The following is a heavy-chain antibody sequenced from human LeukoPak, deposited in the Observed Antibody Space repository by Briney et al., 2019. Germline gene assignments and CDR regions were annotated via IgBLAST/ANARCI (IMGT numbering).Heavy chain of an antibody. D-gene: IGHD3-22*01. J-gene: IGHJ5*02. CDR1: GYIFTSYG. Sequence: ASVKVSCKASGYIFTSYGISWVRQAPGQGLEWMGWISVYNGNTNYPEKLQCRVTMTTDTSTTKAYMELRSLRSDDTAVYYCARDINGYYYDSHGYYPTDLWGQGTLVTVSS. CDR3: ARDINGYYYDSHGYYPTDL. V-gene: IGHV1-18*01. CDR2: ISVYNGNT.